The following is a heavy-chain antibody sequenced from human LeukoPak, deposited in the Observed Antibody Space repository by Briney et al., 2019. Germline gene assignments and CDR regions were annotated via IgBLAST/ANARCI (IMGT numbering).Heavy chain of an antibody. CDR3: ARTCSSTSCYVAVF. V-gene: IGHV3-23*01. CDR1: GFTFSSYA. CDR2: IIDSGGST. D-gene: IGHD2-2*01. Sequence: GGSLRLSCAASGFTFSSYAMSWVRQAPGKGLEWVSGIIDSGGSTYYADSVKGRFTISRDNSKNTLYLQMNSLRAEDTAIYYCARTCSSTSCYVAVFWGRGALVTVSS. J-gene: IGHJ4*02.